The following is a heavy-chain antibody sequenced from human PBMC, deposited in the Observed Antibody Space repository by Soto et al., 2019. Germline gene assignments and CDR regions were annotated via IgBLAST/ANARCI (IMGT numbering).Heavy chain of an antibody. Sequence: QVQLVQSGAEVKKPGSSVKVSCKASGGNFSSYAIRWVRQAPGQGLEWMGGIIPIFGTANYAQKFQGRVTITADESTSTAYMELSSLRSEDTAVYYCARANSLDTAMAPHLSWGQGTLVTVSS. J-gene: IGHJ4*02. CDR3: ARANSLDTAMAPHLS. D-gene: IGHD5-18*01. V-gene: IGHV1-69*12. CDR2: IIPIFGTA. CDR1: GGNFSSYA.